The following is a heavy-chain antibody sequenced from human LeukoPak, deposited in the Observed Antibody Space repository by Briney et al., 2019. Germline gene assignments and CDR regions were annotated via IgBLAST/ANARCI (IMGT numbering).Heavy chain of an antibody. D-gene: IGHD3-22*01. CDR2: ISSSSSII. Sequence: GGSLRLSCAASGFTFSSYSMNWVRQAPGKGLEWVSYISSSSSIIDYADSVKGRFTISRDNAKNSLYLQMNSLRAEDTAVYYCARDWYYYDSSGRAFDIWGQGTMVTVSS. CDR3: ARDWYYYDSSGRAFDI. CDR1: GFTFSSYS. V-gene: IGHV3-48*01. J-gene: IGHJ3*02.